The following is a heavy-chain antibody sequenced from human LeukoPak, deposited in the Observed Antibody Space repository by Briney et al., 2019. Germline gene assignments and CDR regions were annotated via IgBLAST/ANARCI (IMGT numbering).Heavy chain of an antibody. D-gene: IGHD1-1*01. CDR1: GGTFSSDA. Sequence: SVKLSCTVSGGTFSSDAISWVRQAPGQGHEWMGGIIPIFGTGTYAQTFQGRLMITTDESTSTDYTQLSSLMSADTTVEYFSRGKLERRSADTELDYWGQGTLVTVSS. J-gene: IGHJ4*02. CDR3: SRGKLERRSADTELDY. V-gene: IGHV1-69*05. CDR2: IIPIFGTG.